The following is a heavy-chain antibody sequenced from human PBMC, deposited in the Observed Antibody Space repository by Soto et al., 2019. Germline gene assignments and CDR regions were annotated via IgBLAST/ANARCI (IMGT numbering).Heavy chain of an antibody. J-gene: IGHJ4*02. Sequence: QVQLEESGGGVVQPGRSLRLSCAASGFIFSSYAMHWVRQAPGKGLEWVAVISYDGSEKYYADSVKGRFTISRDNSKNTLNLHMNSLRADDRAVYYCAKALGELSPESYDYWGQGTLITVSS. CDR1: GFIFSSYA. V-gene: IGHV3-30*18. CDR3: AKALGELSPESYDY. CDR2: ISYDGSEK. D-gene: IGHD3-16*02.